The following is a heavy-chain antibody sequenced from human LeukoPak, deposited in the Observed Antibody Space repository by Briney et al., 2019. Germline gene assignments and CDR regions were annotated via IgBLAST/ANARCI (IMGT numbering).Heavy chain of an antibody. CDR1: GGSISSYY. CDR3: ARGPVVRFWSGSYSFNY. Sequence: PSETLSLTCTVSGGSISSYYWSWIRQPPGKGLEWIGYIYYSGSTNYNPSLKSRVTISVDTSKNQFSLKLSSVTAADTAVYYCARGPVVRFWSGSYSFNYWGQGTLVTVSS. V-gene: IGHV4-59*01. D-gene: IGHD3-3*01. CDR2: IYYSGST. J-gene: IGHJ4*02.